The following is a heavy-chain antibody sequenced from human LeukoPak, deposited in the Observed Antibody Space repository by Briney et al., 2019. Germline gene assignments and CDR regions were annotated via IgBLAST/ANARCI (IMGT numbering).Heavy chain of an antibody. CDR1: GGSISSSSYY. V-gene: IGHV4-39*01. D-gene: IGHD6-13*01. Sequence: PSETLSLTCTVSGGSISSSSYYWGWIRQPPGKGLEWIGSIYYSGSTYYNPSLKSRVTISVDTSKNQFSLKLSSVTAADTAVYYCARQHPAAAGIIWGQGTLVTVS. J-gene: IGHJ4*02. CDR3: ARQHPAAAGII. CDR2: IYYSGST.